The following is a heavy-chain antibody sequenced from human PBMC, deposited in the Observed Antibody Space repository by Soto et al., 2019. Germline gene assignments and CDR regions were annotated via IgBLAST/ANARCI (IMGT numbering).Heavy chain of an antibody. Sequence: QVQLVGSGGGVVQPGGSLRLSCAASEFTFSRHGMHWVRQAPGKGLQWVGVIWSDGSNERYADSVKGRFTISRDNSKNTLYLQMNSLRAEDTAVYYCARARTFRENNHNYMDVWGTGITVTVSS. CDR3: ARARTFRENNHNYMDV. CDR2: IWSDGSNE. J-gene: IGHJ6*03. CDR1: EFTFSRHG. V-gene: IGHV3-33*01. D-gene: IGHD1-1*01.